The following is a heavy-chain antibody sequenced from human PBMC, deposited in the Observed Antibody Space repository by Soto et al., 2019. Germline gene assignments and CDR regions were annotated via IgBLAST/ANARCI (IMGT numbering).Heavy chain of an antibody. V-gene: IGHV1-2*02. CDR3: AKDPSFVVVPAATGGMDV. Sequence: QVQLVQSGAEVKKTGASVKVSCKASGYTFNDYYMHWVRQAPGQGLEWMGWINPNSGGTNYARKFQGRGTMTRVTSITTSYMELSSLRSDDTALYYCAKDPSFVVVPAATGGMDVWGQGTTVTVSS. J-gene: IGHJ6*02. CDR2: INPNSGGT. D-gene: IGHD2-2*01. CDR1: GYTFNDYY.